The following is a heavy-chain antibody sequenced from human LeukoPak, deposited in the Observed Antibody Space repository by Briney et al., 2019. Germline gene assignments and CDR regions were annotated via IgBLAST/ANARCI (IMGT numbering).Heavy chain of an antibody. CDR1: GGSISSSSYY. V-gene: IGHV4-39*02. J-gene: IGHJ5*02. Sequence: SETLSLTCTVSGGSISSSSYYWGWIRQPPGKGLEWIGSIYYSGSTYYNASLKSRVTISVDTSKNQFSLKLTSVTAADTAVYYCARDVPDYYGSGSPRWFDPWGQGTLVTVSS. D-gene: IGHD3-10*01. CDR3: ARDVPDYYGSGSPRWFDP. CDR2: IYYSGST.